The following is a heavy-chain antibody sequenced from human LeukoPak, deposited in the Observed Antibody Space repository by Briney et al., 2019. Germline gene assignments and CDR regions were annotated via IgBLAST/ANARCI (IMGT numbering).Heavy chain of an antibody. CDR2: INPSGGST. CDR1: GYTFTGYY. J-gene: IGHJ4*02. D-gene: IGHD5-12*01. CDR3: ARDETTWIRY. Sequence: GASVKVSCKASGYTFTGYYMHWVRQAPGQGLEWMGIINPSGGSTSYAQKFQGRVTMTRDMSTSTVYMELSSLRSDDTAVYYCARDETTWIRYWGQGTLVTVSS. V-gene: IGHV1-46*01.